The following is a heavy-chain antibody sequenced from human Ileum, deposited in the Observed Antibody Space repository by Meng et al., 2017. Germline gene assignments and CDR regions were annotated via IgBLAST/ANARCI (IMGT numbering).Heavy chain of an antibody. CDR1: GYTFTGYY. CDR2: INPHSGGT. J-gene: IGHJ3*02. V-gene: IGHV1-2*06. CDR3: ARDEGSTDSFDI. D-gene: IGHD2-2*01. Sequence: QVQLVQSGAEVKKHGASVKVSCKASGYTFTGYYMHWVRQAPGQGLEWMGRINPHSGGTNYAQKFQGRVTLTRDTSISTAYMELSRLRSDDTALYYCARDEGSTDSFDIWGQGTLVTVSS.